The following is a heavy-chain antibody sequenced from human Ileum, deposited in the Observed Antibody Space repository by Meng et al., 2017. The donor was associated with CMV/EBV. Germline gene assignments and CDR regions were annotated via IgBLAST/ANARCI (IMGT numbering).Heavy chain of an antibody. J-gene: IGHJ4*02. D-gene: IGHD3-10*01. Sequence: KAAGYSFTAYERHGVRQAPGQGLEGMGRINPSSGGKNDAQKFQGRVTMTRDTSIRTDYMELSRLISDDTAVYYGERGNYYGSGSDPYWGQGTLVTVSS. V-gene: IGHV1-2*06. CDR2: INPSSGGK. CDR1: GYSFTAYE. CDR3: ERGNYYGSGSDPY.